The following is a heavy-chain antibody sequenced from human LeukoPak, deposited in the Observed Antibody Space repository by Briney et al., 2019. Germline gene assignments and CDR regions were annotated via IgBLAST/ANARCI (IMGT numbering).Heavy chain of an antibody. CDR1: GFTFSSYA. J-gene: IGHJ4*02. D-gene: IGHD6-19*01. Sequence: GGSLRLSGAASGFTFSSYAMSWVRQAPGKGLEWVSTISGSGGSTYFADSVKGRFTISRDNSKNTLYLQMKRLRAEDTAIYYCARWRDRNGWYGRASGYWGQGTLVTVSS. V-gene: IGHV3-23*01. CDR3: ARWRDRNGWYGRASGY. CDR2: ISGSGGST.